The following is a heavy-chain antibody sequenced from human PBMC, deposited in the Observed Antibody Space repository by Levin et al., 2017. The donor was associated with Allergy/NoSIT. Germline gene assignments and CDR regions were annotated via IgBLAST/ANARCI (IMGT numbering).Heavy chain of an antibody. CDR3: AKDRGYCSGGSCYYFDY. D-gene: IGHD2-15*01. CDR1: GFTFSSYG. V-gene: IGHV3-30*18. CDR2: ISYDGSNK. J-gene: IGHJ4*02. Sequence: QSGGSLRLSCAASGFTFSSYGMHWVRQAPGKGLEWVAVISYDGSNKYYADSVKGRFTISRDNSKNTLYLQMNSLRAEDTAVYYCAKDRGYCSGGSCYYFDYWGQGTLVTVSS.